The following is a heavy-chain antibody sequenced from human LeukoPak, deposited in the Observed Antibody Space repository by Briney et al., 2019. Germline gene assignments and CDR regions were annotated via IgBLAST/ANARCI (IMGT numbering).Heavy chain of an antibody. J-gene: IGHJ4*02. Sequence: GESLKISCKGSGYSFTSYWIAWVRRMPGKGLEWMGIIYPGDSNTRYNPSFEGQVTISADKSISTAYLQWRSLKASDTAMYYCARRSLHNGYDYGIDYWGQGTLVTVSS. CDR1: GYSFTSYW. V-gene: IGHV5-51*01. CDR3: ARRSLHNGYDYGIDY. CDR2: IYPGDSNT. D-gene: IGHD5-12*01.